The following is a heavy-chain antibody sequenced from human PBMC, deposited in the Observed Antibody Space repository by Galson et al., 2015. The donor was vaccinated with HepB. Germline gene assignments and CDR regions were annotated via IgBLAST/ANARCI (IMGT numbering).Heavy chain of an antibody. V-gene: IGHV1-2*06. CDR1: GYTFTDYY. J-gene: IGHJ5*02. CDR2: INLSSGGT. Sequence: SVKVSCKASGYTFTDYYLHWLRQAPGQGLEWMGRINLSSGGTHYAQKFQGRVTMTRDTSISTTYMELSGLRSDDRAVYYCARDREDNSGYYTNWFDLWGQGTLVTVSS. D-gene: IGHD3-22*01. CDR3: ARDREDNSGYYTNWFDL.